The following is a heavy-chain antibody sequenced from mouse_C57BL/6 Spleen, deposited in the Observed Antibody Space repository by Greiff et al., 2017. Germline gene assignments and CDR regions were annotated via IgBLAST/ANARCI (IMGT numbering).Heavy chain of an antibody. CDR3: ARFGNYEYFDV. CDR1: GYTFTSYW. D-gene: IGHD2-1*01. CDR2: IDPSDSYT. V-gene: IGHV1-69*01. Sequence: VQLQESGAELVMPGASVKLSCKASGYTFTSYWMHWVKQRPGQGLEWIGEIDPSDSYTNYNQKFKGKSTLTVDKSSSTAYMQLSSLTSEDSAVYYCARFGNYEYFDVWGTGTTVTVSS. J-gene: IGHJ1*03.